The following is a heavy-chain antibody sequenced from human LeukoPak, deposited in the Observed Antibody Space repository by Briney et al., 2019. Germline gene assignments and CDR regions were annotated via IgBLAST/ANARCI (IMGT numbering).Heavy chain of an antibody. J-gene: IGHJ4*02. CDR3: ATLAAAGTYRSDY. V-gene: IGHV3-23*01. Sequence: GGSLRLSCAASGFTFSSYAMSWVRQAPGKGLEWVSAISGSGGSTYYADSVKGRFTISRDNSKNTLYLQMNSLGAEDTAVYYCATLAAAGTYRSDYWGQGTLVTVSS. D-gene: IGHD6-13*01. CDR2: ISGSGGST. CDR1: GFTFSSYA.